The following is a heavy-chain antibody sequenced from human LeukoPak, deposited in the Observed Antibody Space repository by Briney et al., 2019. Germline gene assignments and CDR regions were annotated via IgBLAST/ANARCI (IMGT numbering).Heavy chain of an antibody. D-gene: IGHD3-22*01. CDR2: IYYGGST. J-gene: IGHJ4*02. V-gene: IGHV4-59*01. CDR1: GGSIRSYY. CDR3: ARAGHSSGYYYYFDY. Sequence: SETLSLTCTVSGGSIRSYYWSWIRQPPGKGLEWIAYIYYGGSTNYNPSLKSRVTISVDTSKNQFSLKLSSVTAADTAVYYCARAGHSSGYYYYFDYWGQGTLVTVSS.